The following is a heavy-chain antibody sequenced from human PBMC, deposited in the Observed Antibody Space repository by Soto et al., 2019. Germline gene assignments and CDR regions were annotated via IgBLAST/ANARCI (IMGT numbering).Heavy chain of an antibody. Sequence: ASVKVSCKGFGYSFMKYGINWVRQAPGQGLEWVGWISPYGGYTHSAQKFHGRLTLTTDTAASTAYMELRILRSADTALYYCAREASVLIPAAQPSRFDSWGQGTLVTVS. CDR1: GYSFMKYG. CDR2: ISPYGGYT. J-gene: IGHJ4*02. V-gene: IGHV1-18*01. CDR3: AREASVLIPAAQPSRFDS. D-gene: IGHD2-2*01.